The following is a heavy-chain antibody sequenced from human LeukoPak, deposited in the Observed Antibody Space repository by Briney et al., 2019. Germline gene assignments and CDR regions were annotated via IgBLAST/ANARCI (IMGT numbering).Heavy chain of an antibody. CDR2: MNGDMIDI. V-gene: IGHV3-74*01. D-gene: IGHD5-12*01. J-gene: IGHJ4*02. CDR1: RLTFSNSW. Sequence: GGSLRLSCEASRLTFSNSWLHWVRQTQGKGLGWVSRMNGDMIDISYAESVKGRFTNSRDNAKNTLYLQMNSLRGEDTAVYYSARDLGLRGSSWGQGTLVTVSS. CDR3: ARDLGLRGSS.